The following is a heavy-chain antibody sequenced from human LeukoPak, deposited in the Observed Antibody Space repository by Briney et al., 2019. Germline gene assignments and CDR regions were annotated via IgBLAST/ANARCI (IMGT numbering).Heavy chain of an antibody. V-gene: IGHV4-39*07. CDR2: IYYSGST. D-gene: IGHD2-2*03. J-gene: IGHJ4*02. CDR1: GGSISSSSYY. CDR3: ARDGSHYYFDY. Sequence: ASETLSLTCTVSGGSISSSSYYWGWIRQPPGKGLEWIGSIYYSGSTYYNPSLKSRVTISIDTSKNQFSLKLSSVTAADTAVYYCARDGSHYYFDYWGQGTLVTVSS.